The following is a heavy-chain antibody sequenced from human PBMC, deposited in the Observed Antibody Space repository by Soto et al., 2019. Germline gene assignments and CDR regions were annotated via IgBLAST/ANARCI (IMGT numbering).Heavy chain of an antibody. CDR2: IYPGDSDT. J-gene: IGHJ6*03. Sequence: GESLKISCKGSGYSFTSYWIGWVRQMPGKGLEWMGIIYPGDSDTRYSPSFQGQVTISADKSISTAYLQWSSLKASDTAMYYCARRKDLFGSGGLLDWGSGYYYMDVWGKGTTVTVSS. V-gene: IGHV5-51*01. CDR3: ARRKDLFGSGGLLDWGSGYYYMDV. D-gene: IGHD7-27*01. CDR1: GYSFTSYW.